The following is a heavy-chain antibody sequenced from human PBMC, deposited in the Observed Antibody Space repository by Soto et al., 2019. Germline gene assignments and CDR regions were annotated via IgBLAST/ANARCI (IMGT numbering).Heavy chain of an antibody. Sequence: GASVKVSCKASGGTFSSYAISGVQQAPGQGLEWMGGIIPIFGTANYAQKFQGRVTITADESTSTAYMELSSLRSEDTAVYYCARDLWYYDILTGSRTHYYYGMDVWGQGTTVTVSS. D-gene: IGHD3-9*01. V-gene: IGHV1-69*13. CDR3: ARDLWYYDILTGSRTHYYYGMDV. J-gene: IGHJ6*02. CDR1: GGTFSSYA. CDR2: IIPIFGTA.